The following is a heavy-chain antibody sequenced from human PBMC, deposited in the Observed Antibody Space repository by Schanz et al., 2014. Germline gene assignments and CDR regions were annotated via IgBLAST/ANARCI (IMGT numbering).Heavy chain of an antibody. CDR3: ARDEGRDGYNLAFDV. CDR2: IWYDGSNK. Sequence: QVQLVESGGGVVQPGRSLRLSCAASGFTFSKYGMHWVRQAPGKGLEWVAVIWYDGSNKDYADSVKGRFIISRDSSKNTLFLQMNSLRAEDTAVYFCARDEGRDGYNLAFDVWGQGTLVTVSS. V-gene: IGHV3-33*01. CDR1: GFTFSKYG. J-gene: IGHJ3*01. D-gene: IGHD5-12*01.